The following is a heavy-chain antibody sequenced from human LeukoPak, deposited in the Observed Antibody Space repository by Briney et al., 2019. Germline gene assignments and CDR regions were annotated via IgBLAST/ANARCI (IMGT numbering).Heavy chain of an antibody. D-gene: IGHD4-17*01. V-gene: IGHV3-11*01. CDR3: VRDFGGESRDY. J-gene: IGHJ4*02. CDR1: GFIFSDYY. Sequence: GGSLRLSCAASGFIFSDYYMSWLRQAPGKGLEWVSYISSSGSTIYYADSVKGRFTISRDNAKNSLSLQMNSLRAEDTAVYYCVRDFGGESRDYWGQGTLVTVSS. CDR2: ISSSGSTI.